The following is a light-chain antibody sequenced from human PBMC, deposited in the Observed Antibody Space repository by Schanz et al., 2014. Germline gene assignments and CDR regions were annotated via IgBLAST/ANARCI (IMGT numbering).Light chain of an antibody. Sequence: QSALTQPASVSGSPGQSVTISCTGTSSDVGGYNYVSWYQQHPGKAPKLMIFDVNQRPSGVPDRFSGSKSGNTASLTVSGLQAEDEADYYCSSYGGNLGVFGTGTKLTVL. J-gene: IGLJ1*01. CDR1: SSDVGGYNY. CDR2: DVN. V-gene: IGLV2-8*01. CDR3: SSYGGNLGV.